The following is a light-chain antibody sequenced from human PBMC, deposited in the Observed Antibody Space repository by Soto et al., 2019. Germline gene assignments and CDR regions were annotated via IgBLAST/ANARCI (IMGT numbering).Light chain of an antibody. CDR1: SSNIGAGKY. CDR3: QSYDWGLSASV. CDR2: GDT. J-gene: IGLJ3*02. V-gene: IGLV1-40*01. Sequence: QPVLTQPPSVSGAPGQRVTISCTGSSSNIGAGKYVHWYQLLPGRAPKLLIYGDTNRPSGVPDRFSASTSGTSASLAITGLQAEDEADYHCQSYDWGLSASVFGGGTKLTVL.